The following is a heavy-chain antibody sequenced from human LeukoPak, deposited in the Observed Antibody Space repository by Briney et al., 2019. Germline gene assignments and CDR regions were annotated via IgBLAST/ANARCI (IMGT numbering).Heavy chain of an antibody. V-gene: IGHV3-23*01. CDR2: ISGSGGST. D-gene: IGHD4-17*01. CDR1: GFTFSSYA. CDR3: ARDHTSGYGENEGYFDY. Sequence: PGGSLRLSCAASGFTFSSYAMSWVRQAPGKGLEWVSAISGSGGSTYYADSVKGQFTISRDNSKNTLYLQMNSLRAEDTAVYYCARDHTSGYGENEGYFDYWGQGTLVTVSS. J-gene: IGHJ4*02.